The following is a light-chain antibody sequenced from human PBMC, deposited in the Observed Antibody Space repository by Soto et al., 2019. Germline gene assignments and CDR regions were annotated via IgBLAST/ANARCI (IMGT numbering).Light chain of an antibody. J-gene: IGKJ5*01. CDR3: QQYGSSPT. V-gene: IGKV3-20*01. Sequence: EIVFTQSPGTLSLSPGDRATLSCRASQSVKNNYLVWYQQKVGQAPRLLMSGASSRATGIPDRFSGSGSGTDFTLTISRLEPEDFAVYYCQQYGSSPTFGQGTRLEIK. CDR2: GAS. CDR1: QSVKNNY.